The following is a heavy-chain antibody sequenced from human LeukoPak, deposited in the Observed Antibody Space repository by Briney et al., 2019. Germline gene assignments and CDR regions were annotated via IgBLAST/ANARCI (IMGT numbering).Heavy chain of an antibody. D-gene: IGHD6-19*01. Sequence: GGSLRLSCAASGFTVSTSYVSWVRQAPGKGLEWVSVTYSSGTTYYADSLKGRFTISRDSSKNTLYLQMNSLRVEDTALYYCVKEQSSGYYRVADFWGQGTLVTVSS. CDR1: GFTVSTSY. V-gene: IGHV3-66*01. CDR2: TYSSGTT. CDR3: VKEQSSGYYRVADF. J-gene: IGHJ4*02.